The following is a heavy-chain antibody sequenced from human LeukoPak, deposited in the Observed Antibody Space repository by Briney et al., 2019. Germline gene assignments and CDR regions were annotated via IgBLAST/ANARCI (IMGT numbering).Heavy chain of an antibody. V-gene: IGHV3-21*01. CDR1: GFTFSSYS. CDR2: ISSSSSYI. CDR3: ARDPNYHYGDVGGDY. D-gene: IGHD4-17*01. Sequence: GSLRLSCAASGFTFSSYSMNWVRQAPGKGLEWVSSISSSSSYIYYADSVKGRFTISRDNAKNSLYLQMNSLRAEDTAVYYCARDPNYHYGDVGGDYWGQGTLVTVSS. J-gene: IGHJ4*02.